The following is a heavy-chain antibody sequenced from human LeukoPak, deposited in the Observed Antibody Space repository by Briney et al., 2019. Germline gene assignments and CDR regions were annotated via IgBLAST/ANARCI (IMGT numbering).Heavy chain of an antibody. CDR3: ARVAYVMDV. V-gene: IGHV1-18*01. CDR2: ISAGNI. J-gene: IGHJ6*02. CDR1: GYTFTSYG. D-gene: IGHD2-8*01. Sequence: ASVKVSCKASGYTFTSYGISWVRQAPGQRFEWMGWISAGNIKYSQNFQDRINITRDTSASTVNMELSSLTSADTAVYYCARVAYVMDVWGQGTTVVVSS.